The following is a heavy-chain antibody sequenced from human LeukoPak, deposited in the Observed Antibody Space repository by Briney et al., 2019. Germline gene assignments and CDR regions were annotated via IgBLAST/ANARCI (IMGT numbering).Heavy chain of an antibody. Sequence: SVKVSCKASGYTFTDYYMHWVRQAPGQGLEWMGGIIPIFGTANYAQKFQGRVTITADESTSTAYMELSSLRSEDTAVYYCARDRVAVAGTRLTNWFDPWGQGTLVTVSS. CDR2: IIPIFGTA. V-gene: IGHV1-69*13. J-gene: IGHJ5*02. CDR1: GYTFTDYY. CDR3: ARDRVAVAGTRLTNWFDP. D-gene: IGHD6-19*01.